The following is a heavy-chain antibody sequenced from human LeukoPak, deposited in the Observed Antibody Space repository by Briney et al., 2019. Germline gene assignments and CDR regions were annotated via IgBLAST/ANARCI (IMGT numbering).Heavy chain of an antibody. CDR1: GFIASSNY. V-gene: IGHV3-53*01. Sequence: GLSVRPTCVVSGFIASSNYMTWVRQAPGKGLEWISLIYIGGSTYYADSVMGRFTISRNNSKTTLFLQMNSLKAEDTAVYYCATGGRSAVAPEQWGQGTLVTVSS. CDR2: IYIGGST. J-gene: IGHJ4*02. CDR3: ATGGRSAVAPEQ. D-gene: IGHD6-19*01.